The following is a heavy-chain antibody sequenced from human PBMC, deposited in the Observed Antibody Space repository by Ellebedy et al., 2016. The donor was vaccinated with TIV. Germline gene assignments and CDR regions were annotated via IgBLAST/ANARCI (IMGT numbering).Heavy chain of an antibody. CDR2: SSPYNGNS. D-gene: IGHD5-18*01. Sequence: ASAKVSCXASAYPFKTYGIRWVRHTPAQGLEWMGWSSPYNGNSYYAQPFKGRVTFTTDTSTETAYMELTSLTSDDTAMYYCARERGYSFGTPAYWGQGTLIIVSS. CDR3: ARERGYSFGTPAY. J-gene: IGHJ4*02. CDR1: AYPFKTYG. V-gene: IGHV1-18*04.